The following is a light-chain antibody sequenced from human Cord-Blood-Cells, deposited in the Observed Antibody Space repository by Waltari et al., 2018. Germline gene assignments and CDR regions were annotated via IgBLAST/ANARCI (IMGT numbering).Light chain of an antibody. J-gene: IGKJ3*01. CDR1: QSVSSSY. V-gene: IGKV3-20*01. CDR2: GAS. Sequence: EIVLTQSPGTLSLSPGERATLSCRASQSVSSSYLVWYQQKPGQAPRLLIYGASSRATGIPDRFSGSGSGTDFTLTISRLEPEDFAVYYCQQYGSSIFTFGPGTKVDIK. CDR3: QQYGSSIFT.